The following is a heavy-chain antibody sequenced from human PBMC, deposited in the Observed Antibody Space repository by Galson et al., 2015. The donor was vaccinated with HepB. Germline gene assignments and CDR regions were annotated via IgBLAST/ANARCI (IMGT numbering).Heavy chain of an antibody. CDR2: INHSGST. CDR3: ARKGRLRSYPWYFDL. CDR1: GGSFSGYY. D-gene: IGHD1-26*01. V-gene: IGHV4-34*01. Sequence: LSLTCAVYGGSFSGYYWSWIRQPPGKGLEWIGEINHSGSTNYNPSLKSRVTISVDTSKNQFSLKLSSVTAADTAVYYCARKGRLRSYPWYFDLWGRGTLVTVSS. J-gene: IGHJ2*01.